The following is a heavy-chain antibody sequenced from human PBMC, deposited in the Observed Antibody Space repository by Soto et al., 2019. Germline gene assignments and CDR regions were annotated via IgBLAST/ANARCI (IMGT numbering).Heavy chain of an antibody. V-gene: IGHV3-15*01. CDR2: IKAIGDGGTT. J-gene: IGHJ3*02. Sequence: GGSLRLSCATSGFTSTNAWMAWVRQAPGKGLEWVGRIKAIGDGGTTNYAAPVKGRFTVSRDDSENTLYLQMNSLRVEDTGIYYCHTPHGRNAFDIWGQGTVVTVSS. D-gene: IGHD2-8*01. CDR3: HTPHGRNAFDI. CDR1: GFTSTNAW.